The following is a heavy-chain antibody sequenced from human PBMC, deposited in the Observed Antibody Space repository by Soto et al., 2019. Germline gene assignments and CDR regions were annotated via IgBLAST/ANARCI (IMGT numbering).Heavy chain of an antibody. V-gene: IGHV3-15*07. J-gene: IGHJ6*02. CDR1: GFTFSHAW. CDR2: IKSKIDGGTS. CDR3: ATMGHCSNGVCSYYYYGMDV. D-gene: IGHD2-8*01. Sequence: EVQLVESGGGLVKPGGSLRLSCGASGFTFSHAWMNWVRQAPGKGLEWVGRIKSKIDGGTSDYAAPVKGRFSISRDESKDTRFLQMNSLKTEDTAVYFCATMGHCSNGVCSYYYYGMDVWGLGTMVTVSS.